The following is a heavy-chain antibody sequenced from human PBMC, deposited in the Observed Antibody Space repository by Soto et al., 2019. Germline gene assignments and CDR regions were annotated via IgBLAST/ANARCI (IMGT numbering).Heavy chain of an antibody. Sequence: SETLSLTCTVSGGSISSGDYYWSWIRQPPGKGLEWIGSIFYSGSTYYNPSLKSRVTISVDRSKNQFSLKLSSVTAADTAVYYCARGQVVAAQHWGQGTLVTVSS. V-gene: IGHV4-39*07. J-gene: IGHJ4*02. D-gene: IGHD2-15*01. CDR3: ARGQVVAAQH. CDR1: GGSISSGDYY. CDR2: IFYSGST.